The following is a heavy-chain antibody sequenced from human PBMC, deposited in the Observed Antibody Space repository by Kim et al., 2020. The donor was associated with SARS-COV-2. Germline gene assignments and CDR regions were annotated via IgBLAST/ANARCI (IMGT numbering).Heavy chain of an antibody. CDR2: INAGNGNT. D-gene: IGHD3-10*01. CDR3: ARVMVRGVIANRGGAFDI. V-gene: IGHV1-3*01. CDR1: GYTFTSYA. J-gene: IGHJ3*02. Sequence: ASVKVSCKASGYTFTSYAMHWVRQAPGQRLEWMGWINAGNGNTKYSQKFQGRVTITRDTSASTAYMELSSLRSEDTAVYYCARVMVRGVIANRGGAFDIWGQGTMVTVSS.